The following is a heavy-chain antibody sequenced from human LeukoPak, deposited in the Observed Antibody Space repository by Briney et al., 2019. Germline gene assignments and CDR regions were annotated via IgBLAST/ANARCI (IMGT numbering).Heavy chain of an antibody. CDR2: VHYSGST. J-gene: IGHJ5*02. D-gene: IGHD2-2*01. Sequence: SETLSLTCTVSGGTISSYYWNWIRQPPGKGLEWIGYVHYSGSTNYNPSLKSRVTISVDTSKNQFSLKLSSVTAADTAVYYCARKDIVVVPAASNWFDPWGQGTLVTVSS. CDR3: ARKDIVVVPAASNWFDP. CDR1: GGTISSYY. V-gene: IGHV4-59*12.